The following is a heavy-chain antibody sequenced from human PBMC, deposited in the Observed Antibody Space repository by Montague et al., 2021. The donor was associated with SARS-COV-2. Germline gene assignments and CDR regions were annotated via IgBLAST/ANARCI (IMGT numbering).Heavy chain of an antibody. CDR3: ASSLIYHYF. J-gene: IGHJ4*02. V-gene: IGHV3-30-3*01. Sequence: SLRLSCAASGFTFSSYAMHWVRQAPGKGLEWVAVISYDGNNKYYADSVKGRFTISRDNSKNTLYLQMNSLRAEDTAVYYCASSLIYHYFWGQGTLVTVPS. D-gene: IGHD5-12*01. CDR1: GFTFSSYA. CDR2: ISYDGNNK.